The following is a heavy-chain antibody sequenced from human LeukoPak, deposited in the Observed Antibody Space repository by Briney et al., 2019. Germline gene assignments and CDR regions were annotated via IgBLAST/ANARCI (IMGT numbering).Heavy chain of an antibody. J-gene: IGHJ5*02. V-gene: IGHV3-23*01. D-gene: IGHD3-10*01. CDR1: GFTFSSYA. CDR2: ISGSGGST. Sequence: GSLRLSCAASGFTFSSYAMSWVRQAPGKGLEWVSAISGSGGSTYYADSVKGRFTISRDNAKNTVYLQMNSLRAEDTAVYYCARVALGSYNWFDPWGQGTLVTVSS. CDR3: ARVALGSYNWFDP.